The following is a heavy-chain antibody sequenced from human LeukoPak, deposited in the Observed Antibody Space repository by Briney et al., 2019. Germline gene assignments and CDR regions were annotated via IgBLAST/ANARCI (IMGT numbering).Heavy chain of an antibody. J-gene: IGHJ4*02. V-gene: IGHV1-18*01. CDR2: ISGYNGKT. CDR3: AREGCISNTCYTLGDYFDY. D-gene: IGHD2-2*02. Sequence: ASVKVSCKASGYTFTSYGISWVRQAPGQGLEWMGWISGYNGKTNYAEKFQGRVTMTTDTSTSTAYMELRSLTSDDTAVYYCAREGCISNTCYTLGDYFDYWGQGTLVTVSS. CDR1: GYTFTSYG.